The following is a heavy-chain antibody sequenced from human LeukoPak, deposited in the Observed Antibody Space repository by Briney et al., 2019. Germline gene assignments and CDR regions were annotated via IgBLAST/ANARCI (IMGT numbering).Heavy chain of an antibody. J-gene: IGHJ5*02. CDR1: GGSFSGYY. CDR3: ARASLRFSRRPNWFDP. V-gene: IGHV4-34*01. CDR2: INHSGST. D-gene: IGHD4-17*01. Sequence: PSETLSRTCAVYGGSFSGYYWSWIRQPPGKGLEWIGEINHSGSTNYNPSLKSRVTISVDTSKNQFSLKLSSVTAADTAVYYCARASLRFSRRPNWFDPWGQGTLVTVSS.